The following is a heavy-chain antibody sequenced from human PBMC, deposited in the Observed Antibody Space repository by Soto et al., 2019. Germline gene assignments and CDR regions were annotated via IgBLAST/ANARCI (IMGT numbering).Heavy chain of an antibody. CDR3: ARKAPAAYSSSWPYYFDY. J-gene: IGHJ4*02. CDR2: IYPGDSDT. Sequence: GESLKISCKGSGYSFTSYWIGWVRQMPGKGLEWMGIIYPGDSDTRYSPSFQGQVTTSADKSISTAYLQWSSLKASDTAMYYCARKAPAAYSSSWPYYFDYWGQGTLVTVSS. V-gene: IGHV5-51*01. D-gene: IGHD6-13*01. CDR1: GYSFTSYW.